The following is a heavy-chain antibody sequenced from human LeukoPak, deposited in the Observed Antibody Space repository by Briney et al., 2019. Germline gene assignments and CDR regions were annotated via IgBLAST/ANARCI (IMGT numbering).Heavy chain of an antibody. CDR1: GFTFNNYA. J-gene: IGHJ4*02. CDR2: ISASDGST. V-gene: IGHV3-23*01. D-gene: IGHD6-19*01. CDR3: AKLTSGWFEDF. Sequence: GGSLRLSCAASGFTFNNYAMTWVRQAPGKGLEWVSAISASDGSTYYVDSEKGRFTISRDFSKNILYLQMNSLRAEDTAVYYCAKLTSGWFEDFWGQGTLVTVSS.